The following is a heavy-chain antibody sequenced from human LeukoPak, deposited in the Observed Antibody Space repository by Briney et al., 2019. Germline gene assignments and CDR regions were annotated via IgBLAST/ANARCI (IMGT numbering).Heavy chain of an antibody. V-gene: IGHV3-53*01. CDR2: IYSGGST. D-gene: IGHD2-15*01. CDR3: ARDRGRYCSGGSCYSSYGMDV. J-gene: IGHJ6*02. Sequence: GGSLRLSCAASGFTVSSNYMSWVRQAPGKGLEWVSVIYSGGSTYYADSVKGRFTISRDNSKNALYLQMNSLRAEDTAVYYCARDRGRYCSGGSCYSSYGMDVWGQGTLVTVSS. CDR1: GFTVSSNY.